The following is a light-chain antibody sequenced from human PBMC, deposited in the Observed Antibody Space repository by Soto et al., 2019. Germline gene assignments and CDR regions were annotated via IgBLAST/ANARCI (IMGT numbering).Light chain of an antibody. J-gene: IGKJ4*01. CDR3: QQYGSSPLT. CDR2: GAS. Sequence: EIVLTQSPGTLSLSPGEGDTLSCRASQSVSSNSLAWYQQKPGQAPRLLIYGASTRATGIPDRFSGSGSGTDFTLTINRLEPEYFALYYCQQYGSSPLTFGGGTKVEIK. V-gene: IGKV3-20*01. CDR1: QSVSSNS.